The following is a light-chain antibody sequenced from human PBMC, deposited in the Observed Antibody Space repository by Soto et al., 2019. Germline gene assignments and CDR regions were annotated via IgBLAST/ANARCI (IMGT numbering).Light chain of an antibody. J-gene: IGLJ3*02. V-gene: IGLV4-69*01. CDR2: LNSDGSH. CDR3: QTWGTGIPWV. Sequence: QLVLTQSPSASASLGASVKLTCTLSSGHSSYAIAWHQQQSEKGPRYLMKLNSDGSHSKGDGIPDRFSGSSSGAERYLTISSLQSVDEADYYCQTWGTGIPWVFGGGTKLTVL. CDR1: SGHSSYA.